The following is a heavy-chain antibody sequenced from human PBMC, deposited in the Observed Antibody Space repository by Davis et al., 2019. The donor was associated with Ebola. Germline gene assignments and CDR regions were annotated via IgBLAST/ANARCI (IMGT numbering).Heavy chain of an antibody. V-gene: IGHV3-7*01. Sequence: GGSLRLSCAASGFTFSSYWMSWVRQAPGKGLEWVANIKQDGSEKYYVDSVKGRFTISRDNAKNSLYLQMNSLRAEDTAVYYCARDSHYYDSSGYGVSFDYWGQGTLVTVSS. CDR2: IKQDGSEK. CDR3: ARDSHYYDSSGYGVSFDY. D-gene: IGHD3-22*01. J-gene: IGHJ4*02. CDR1: GFTFSSYW.